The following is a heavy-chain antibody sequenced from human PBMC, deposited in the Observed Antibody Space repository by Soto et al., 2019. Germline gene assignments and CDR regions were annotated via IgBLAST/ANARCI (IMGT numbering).Heavy chain of an antibody. CDR1: GGSISSGGYY. CDR2: IYYSGST. V-gene: IGHV4-31*03. CDR3: ARGRTYYYDSSGYYYGSHDAFDI. J-gene: IGHJ3*02. D-gene: IGHD3-22*01. Sequence: QVQLQESGPGLVKPSQTLSLTCTVSGGSISSGGYYWSWIRQHPGKGLEWIGYIYYSGSTYYNPSLKVRVTISVDTSKNPFSLKLSSVPAADTAVYYWARGRTYYYDSSGYYYGSHDAFDIWGQGTMVTVSS.